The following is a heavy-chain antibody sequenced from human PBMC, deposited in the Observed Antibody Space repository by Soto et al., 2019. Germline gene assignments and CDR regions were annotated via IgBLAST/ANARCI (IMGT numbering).Heavy chain of an antibody. D-gene: IGHD1-7*01. CDR2: FIPIFGTA. CDR3: ASGGVELRPDY. CDR1: GGTFSSYA. V-gene: IGHV1-69*01. Sequence: QVQLVQSGAEVKKPGSSVKVSCKASGGTFSSYAISWVRQAPGQGLEWMGGFIPIFGTANYGQKFQGRVTITADESTSTAYMEPSSLRSEGTAVYYCASGGVELRPDYWGQGTLVTVSS. J-gene: IGHJ4*02.